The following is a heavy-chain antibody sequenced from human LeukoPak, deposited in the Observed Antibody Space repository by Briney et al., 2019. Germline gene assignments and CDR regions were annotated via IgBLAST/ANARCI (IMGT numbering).Heavy chain of an antibody. CDR3: AKCWTSDGVCLNFDH. V-gene: IGHV3-23*01. D-gene: IGHD2-8*01. J-gene: IGHJ4*02. CDR2: ISGSGDNT. Sequence: GGSLRPSCEASGLSFRSYGMSWVRQAPGKGLEWVSGISGSGDNTYYTDSVKDRFTISRDNSKNTLYLQMNSLRVEDTAVYYCAKCWTSDGVCLNFDHWGQGALVTVSS. CDR1: GLSFRSYG.